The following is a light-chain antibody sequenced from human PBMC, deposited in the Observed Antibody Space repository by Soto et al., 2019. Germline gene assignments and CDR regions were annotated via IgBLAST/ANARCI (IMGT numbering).Light chain of an antibody. CDR1: QSVGSN. CDR2: GAS. V-gene: IGKV3-15*01. CDR3: QQYNDWPYT. J-gene: IGKJ2*01. Sequence: EIVMTQSPATLSVSPGERATLSCRASQSVGSNLAWYQQKPGQAPRLLIYGASTKATGIPVRFSGSGSGTEFTLTISSLQSEDFAVYYCQQYNDWPYTFGQGTRWISN.